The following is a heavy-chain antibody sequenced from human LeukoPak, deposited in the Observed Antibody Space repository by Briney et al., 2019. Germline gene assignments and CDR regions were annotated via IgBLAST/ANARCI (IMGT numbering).Heavy chain of an antibody. CDR1: GGSFSGYY. D-gene: IGHD3-3*01. Sequence: SETLSLTCAVYGGSFSGYYWSWIRQPPGKGLEWVGEINHSGSTNYNPSLKSRVTISVDTSKNQFSLKLSSVPAADTAVYYCARVNGYRNDFWSGYYDNWFDPWGQGTLVTVSS. CDR2: INHSGST. J-gene: IGHJ5*02. CDR3: ARVNGYRNDFWSGYYDNWFDP. V-gene: IGHV4-34*01.